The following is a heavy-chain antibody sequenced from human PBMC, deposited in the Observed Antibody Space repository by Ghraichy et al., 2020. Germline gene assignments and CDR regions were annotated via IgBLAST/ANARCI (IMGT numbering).Heavy chain of an antibody. Sequence: GESLNISCAASGFTFDSFAINWVRQAPGKGLEWVSGISGSGSAIYYADSVKGRFTISRDNSKDMVYLQMNSLRAEDTAVYYCAKDRKLWPSGYLDYWGQGTLVTVS. V-gene: IGHV3-23*01. CDR3: AKDRKLWPSGYLDY. CDR2: ISGSGSAI. CDR1: GFTFDSFA. J-gene: IGHJ4*02. D-gene: IGHD3-10*01.